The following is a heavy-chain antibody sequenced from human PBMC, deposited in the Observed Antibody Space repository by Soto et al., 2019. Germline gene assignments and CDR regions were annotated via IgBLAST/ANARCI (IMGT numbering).Heavy chain of an antibody. J-gene: IGHJ6*02. D-gene: IGHD5-12*01. CDR2: IDPSDSYT. Sequence: PGESLTISCKGSGYSFTSYWISWVRQMPGKGLEWMGRIDPSDSYTNYSPSFQGHVTISADKSISTAYLQWSSLKASDTAMYYCARSSGSWYSGYDVYYYYGMDVWGQGTTVTVSS. CDR1: GYSFTSYW. V-gene: IGHV5-10-1*01. CDR3: ARSSGSWYSGYDVYYYYGMDV.